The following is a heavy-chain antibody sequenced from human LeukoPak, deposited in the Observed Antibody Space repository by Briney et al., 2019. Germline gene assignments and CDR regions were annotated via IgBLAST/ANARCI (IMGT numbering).Heavy chain of an antibody. CDR2: INPNSGGT. V-gene: IGHV1-2*02. J-gene: IGHJ4*02. CDR1: GYTFTGYY. Sequence: ASVKVSCKASGYTFTGYYMHWVRQAPGQGLERMGWINPNSGGTNYAQKFQGRVTMTRDTSISTAYMELSRLRSDDTAVYYCARSAEDYYDSSGYPDYWGQGTLVTVSS. CDR3: ARSAEDYYDSSGYPDY. D-gene: IGHD3-22*01.